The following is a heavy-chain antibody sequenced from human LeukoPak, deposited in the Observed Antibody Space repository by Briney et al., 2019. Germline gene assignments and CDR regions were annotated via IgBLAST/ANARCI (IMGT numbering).Heavy chain of an antibody. V-gene: IGHV3-48*01. CDR2: IDRFSHTI. CDR3: ARDHQWALDY. D-gene: IGHD1-26*01. J-gene: IGHJ4*02. Sequence: GSXXXSXGASGFTFSDYXMNWVRQSPGXXXEWVSYIDRFSHTISYADSVKGRFTTSRDSDKESVYLQMDSLRADDTAVYYCARDHQWALDYWGQGILVTVSS. CDR1: GFTFSDYX.